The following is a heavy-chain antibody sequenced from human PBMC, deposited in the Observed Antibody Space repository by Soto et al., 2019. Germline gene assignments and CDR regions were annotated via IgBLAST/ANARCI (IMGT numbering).Heavy chain of an antibody. J-gene: IGHJ6*02. V-gene: IGHV3-64D*06. CDR1: GFTFSSYS. CDR2: ISRNGDST. CDR3: VKGSSSGYYLGYYGMDV. Sequence: GGSLRLSCSASGFTFSSYSIHWVRQAPGKGLEYVSGISRNGDSTFYADSVKGRFTISRDNSKNTLYLQMSSQRAEDTAVYYCVKGSSSGYYLGYYGMDVWGQGTTVTVSS. D-gene: IGHD3-22*01.